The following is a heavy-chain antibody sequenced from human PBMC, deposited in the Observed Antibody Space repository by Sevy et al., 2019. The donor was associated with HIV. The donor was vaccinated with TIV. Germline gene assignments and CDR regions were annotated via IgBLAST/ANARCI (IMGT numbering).Heavy chain of an antibody. D-gene: IGHD6-13*01. J-gene: IGHJ4*02. CDR3: ARAYSSWFGTVHY. V-gene: IGHV3-30-3*01. CDR2: ISYDGNNK. Sequence: GGSLRLSCAASGFILSTYYMHWVRQAPGKGLEWVAAISYDGNNKYYADSVKGRFTISRDNPKNTLFLQVNSLRPEDTAVYYCARAYSSWFGTVHYWGQGSLVTVSS. CDR1: GFILSTYY.